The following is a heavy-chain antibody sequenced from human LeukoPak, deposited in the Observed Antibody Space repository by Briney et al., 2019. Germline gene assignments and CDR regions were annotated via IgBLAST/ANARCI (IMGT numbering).Heavy chain of an antibody. Sequence: GGSLRLSCSASGFTFSSYSMNWVRQAPGKGLEWVSSISSDSSYIYYADSVKGRFTSSRDNAKNSLDLQMNSLRDDDTAVYYCAINSAYCSCSSCDFDYGSIKGCDYWGQGTLVAVSS. CDR3: AINSAYCSCSSCDFDYGSIKGCDY. V-gene: IGHV3-21*01. CDR1: GFTFSSYS. CDR2: ISSDSSYI. J-gene: IGHJ4*02. D-gene: IGHD2-2*01.